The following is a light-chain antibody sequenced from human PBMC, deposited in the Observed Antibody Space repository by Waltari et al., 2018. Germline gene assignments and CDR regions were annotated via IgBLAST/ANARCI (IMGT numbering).Light chain of an antibody. CDR1: SSNIGRNT. CDR3: AVWDDSLSAWL. J-gene: IGLJ3*02. Sequence: QSVLTQPPSASGTPGQRVTISCSGSSSNIGRNTVNWYQHFPGTAPKLVIYINDQRPSGVPDRFAGSKSGTSASLAIRGLQSDDEAEYSCAVWDDSLSAWLFGGGTKLAVL. V-gene: IGLV1-44*01. CDR2: IND.